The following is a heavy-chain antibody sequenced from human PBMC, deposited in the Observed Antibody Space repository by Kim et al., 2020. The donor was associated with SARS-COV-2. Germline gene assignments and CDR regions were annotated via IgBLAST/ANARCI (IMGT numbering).Heavy chain of an antibody. Sequence: ASVKVSCKASGYTFTSYAMNWVRQAPGQGLEWMGWINTNTGNPTYAQGFTGRFVFSLDTSVSTAYLQISSLKAEDTAVYYCAREAAVVVRYYYYYYGMDVWGQGTTVTVSS. V-gene: IGHV7-4-1*02. CDR2: INTNTGNP. CDR1: GYTFTSYA. D-gene: IGHD6-19*01. J-gene: IGHJ6*02. CDR3: AREAAVVVRYYYYYYGMDV.